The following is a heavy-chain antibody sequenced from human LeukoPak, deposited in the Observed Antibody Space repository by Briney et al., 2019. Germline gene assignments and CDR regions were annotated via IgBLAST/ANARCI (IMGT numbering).Heavy chain of an antibody. CDR3: ASRAAAGTGYFQH. Sequence: PSETLSLTCTVSVGSISSYSWSWIRQPPGKGLEWIGYIYYSGSTSYNPSLKSRVAISVDTSKNQFSLKLSSVTAADTAVYYCASRAAAGTGYFQHWGQGTLVTVSS. D-gene: IGHD6-13*01. CDR1: VGSISSYS. V-gene: IGHV4-59*01. J-gene: IGHJ1*01. CDR2: IYYSGST.